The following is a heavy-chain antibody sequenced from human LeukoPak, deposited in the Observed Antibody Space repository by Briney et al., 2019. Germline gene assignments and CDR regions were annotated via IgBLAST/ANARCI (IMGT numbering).Heavy chain of an antibody. Sequence: GGSLRLSCEASGFGFSSYGMSGVRQAPGKGPEWFSSISGNGGTTYYAASVKGRFTISRDESKDALYLRISSLRVEDTALYYCAKIRDRTATDIIRRPFDIWAKGQWSPSPQ. V-gene: IGHV3-23*01. D-gene: IGHD5-24*01. CDR1: GFGFSSYG. J-gene: IGHJ3*02. CDR2: ISGNGGTT. CDR3: AKIRDRTATDIIRRPFDI.